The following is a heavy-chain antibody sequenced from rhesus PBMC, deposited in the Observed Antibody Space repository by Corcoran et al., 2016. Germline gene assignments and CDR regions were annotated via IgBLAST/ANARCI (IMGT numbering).Heavy chain of an antibody. Sequence: QVQLQESGPGLVKPSETLSLTCAVSGASIRSYGWTWIRPPPGKGLEWIGEINGNDGYTHYPPSLTSRVTISKAASNRQLSLKMTSATAAATAVYFCARRGGADYWGQGILVTVSS. CDR2: INGNDGYT. V-gene: IGHV4-80*01. D-gene: IGHD1-44*02. J-gene: IGHJ4*01. CDR1: GASIRSYG. CDR3: ARRGGADY.